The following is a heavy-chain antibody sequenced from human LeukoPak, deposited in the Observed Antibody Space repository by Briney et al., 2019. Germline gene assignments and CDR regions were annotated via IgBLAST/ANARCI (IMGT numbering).Heavy chain of an antibody. CDR2: ISSNGGST. V-gene: IGHV3-64*01. CDR1: GFTFSSYA. D-gene: IGHD2-8*01. J-gene: IGHJ4*02. Sequence: GGSLRLSCAASGFTFSSYAMHWVRQAPGKGLEYVSAISSNGGSTYYANSVQGRFTISRDNDRNSLYLQMNSLRAEDTAVYYCARDVREWGMISLDSWGQGTLVTVSS. CDR3: ARDVREWGMISLDS.